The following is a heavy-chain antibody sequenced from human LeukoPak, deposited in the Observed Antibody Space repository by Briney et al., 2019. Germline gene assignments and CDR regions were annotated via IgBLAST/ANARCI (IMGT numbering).Heavy chain of an antibody. V-gene: IGHV3-66*01. J-gene: IGHJ4*02. CDR3: ARVFGGNPTFDY. CDR2: IYSGGST. D-gene: IGHD4-23*01. CDR1: GFTFSSYA. Sequence: PGGSLGLSCAASGFTFSSYAMSWVRQAPGKGLEWVSVIYSGGSTYYADSVKGRFTISRDNSKNTLYLQMNSLRAEDTAVYYCARVFGGNPTFDYWGQGTLVTVSS.